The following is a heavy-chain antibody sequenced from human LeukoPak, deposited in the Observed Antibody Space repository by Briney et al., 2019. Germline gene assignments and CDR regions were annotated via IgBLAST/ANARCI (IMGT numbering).Heavy chain of an antibody. CDR3: ARDPGRNWFDP. CDR2: IYYSGST. J-gene: IGHJ5*02. V-gene: IGHV4-59*01. CDR1: GGSISSYY. Sequence: PSETLSLTCTVSGGSISSYYWSWIRQPPGKGLEWIGYIYYSGSTNYNPSLKSRVTISVDTSKNQFSLKLSSVTAADTAVYYCARDPGRNWFDPWGQGTLVTVSS.